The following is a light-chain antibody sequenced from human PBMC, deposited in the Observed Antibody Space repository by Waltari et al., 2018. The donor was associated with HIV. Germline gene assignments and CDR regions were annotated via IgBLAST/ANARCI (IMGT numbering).Light chain of an antibody. CDR2: RDN. CDR1: TANIGANF. Sequence: QSVLTQPPSASGTPGQKVTISCSGGTANIGANFVFWFQQFPGTGPKLLIYRDNLRHSGVPARFSGSKSGTSASLTISGLRSDDEAHYFCAVLDDTLGGGVFGGGTKLTVL. CDR3: AVLDDTLGGGV. V-gene: IGLV1-47*01. J-gene: IGLJ2*01.